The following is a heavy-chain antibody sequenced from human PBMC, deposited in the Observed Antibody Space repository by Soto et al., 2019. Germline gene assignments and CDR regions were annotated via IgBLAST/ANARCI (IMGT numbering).Heavy chain of an antibody. J-gene: IGHJ4*02. CDR2: INPNSGDT. D-gene: IGHD6-13*01. CDR3: ARDSAAAAGLSFDS. CDR1: GYTFTAYF. V-gene: IGHV1-2*02. Sequence: ASVKVSCKASGYTFTAYFIHWVRQAPGQGLEWMGWINPNSGDTNYAQKFQGRVTMTRDTSFSTAYMEVGSLRSDDTAVYYCARDSAAAAGLSFDSWGQGTLVTVSS.